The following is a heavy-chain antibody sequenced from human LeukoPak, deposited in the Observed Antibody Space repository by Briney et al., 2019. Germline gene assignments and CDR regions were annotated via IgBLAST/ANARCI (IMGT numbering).Heavy chain of an antibody. V-gene: IGHV4-59*01. CDR1: GGSISSYY. J-gene: IGHJ6*02. D-gene: IGHD3-10*01. Sequence: SETLSLTCTVSGGSISSYYWSWIRQPPGKGLEWIGYIYYSGGTNYNPSLKSRVTISVDTSKNQFSLKLSSVTAADTAVYYCARGAGFGELSPYYYGMDVWGQGTTVTVSS. CDR2: IYYSGGT. CDR3: ARGAGFGELSPYYYGMDV.